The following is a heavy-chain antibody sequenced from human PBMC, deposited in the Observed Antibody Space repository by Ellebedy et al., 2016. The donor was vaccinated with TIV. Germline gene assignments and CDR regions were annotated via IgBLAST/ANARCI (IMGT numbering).Heavy chain of an antibody. D-gene: IGHD3-10*01. CDR1: GLTFSSHA. Sequence: PGGSLRLSCAASGLTFSSHAMSWVRQAPGKGLEWVAVISYDGSNKYYADSVKGRFTISRDNSKNTLYLQMNSLGAEDTAVYYCARGAGITMVRGVTNYWGQGTLVTVSS. V-gene: IGHV3-30-3*01. CDR3: ARGAGITMVRGVTNY. J-gene: IGHJ4*02. CDR2: ISYDGSNK.